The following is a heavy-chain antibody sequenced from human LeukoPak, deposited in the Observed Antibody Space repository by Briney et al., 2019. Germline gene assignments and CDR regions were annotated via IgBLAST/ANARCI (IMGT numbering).Heavy chain of an antibody. J-gene: IGHJ4*02. V-gene: IGHV4-4*07. CDR2: IYTSGST. D-gene: IGHD6-19*01. Sequence: SETLSLTCTVSGGSISSYYWSWIRQPAGKGLEWIGRIYTSGSTNYNPSLKSRVTMLVDTSKNQFSLKLSSVTAADTAVYYCARDPRYSSGWYYFDYWGQGTLVTVSS. CDR3: ARDPRYSSGWYYFDY. CDR1: GGSISSYY.